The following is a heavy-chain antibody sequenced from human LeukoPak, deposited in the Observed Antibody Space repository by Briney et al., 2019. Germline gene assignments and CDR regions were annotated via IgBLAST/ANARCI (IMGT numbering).Heavy chain of an antibody. CDR1: GFTFNSYA. V-gene: IGHV3-30*03. D-gene: IGHD2-2*01. CDR3: ARDGENEPVVPAAMSYYFDY. J-gene: IGHJ4*02. CDR2: MSYDGSDK. Sequence: QTGRSLRLSCAASGFTFNSYAMHWVRQAPGKGLEWVALMSYDGSDKHYADSVKGRFTISRDSPKNTLYLQMNSLRAEDTAVYYCARDGENEPVVPAAMSYYFDYWGQGTLVTVSS.